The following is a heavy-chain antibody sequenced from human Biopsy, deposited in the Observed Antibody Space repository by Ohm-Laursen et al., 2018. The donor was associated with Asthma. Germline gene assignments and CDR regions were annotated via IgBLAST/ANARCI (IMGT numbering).Heavy chain of an antibody. D-gene: IGHD4-17*01. CDR1: GYTFINYA. J-gene: IGHJ6*02. CDR2: INAGNGNT. Sequence: SVKVSCKASGYTFINYAMHWVRQAPGQRLEWMGWINAGNGNTKYSQKFQGRVTITADESTTTAYMELSSLRSEDTAVYYCVTSGGDYGYFGLDVWGQGTTVTVSS. CDR3: VTSGGDYGYFGLDV. V-gene: IGHV1-3*01.